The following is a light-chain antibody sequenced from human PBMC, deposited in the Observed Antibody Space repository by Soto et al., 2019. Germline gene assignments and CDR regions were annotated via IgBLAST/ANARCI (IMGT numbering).Light chain of an antibody. J-gene: IGKJ3*01. V-gene: IGKV1-5*03. CDR1: QSISSW. CDR2: KAS. CDR3: QQYNNYLT. Sequence: DIQMTQSPSTLSASVGDRVTITCRASQSISSWLAWYQQKPGKAPKLLIYKASSLERGVPSRFSGTGSGTEFTLTISSLQPDDSATYYCQQYNNYLTFGPGTKVDVK.